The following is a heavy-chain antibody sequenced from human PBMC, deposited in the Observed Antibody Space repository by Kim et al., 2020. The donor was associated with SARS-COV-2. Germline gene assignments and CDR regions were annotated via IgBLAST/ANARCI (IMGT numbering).Heavy chain of an antibody. V-gene: IGHV5-10-1*01. CDR3: AIWGPRQPSAYYFDH. Sequence: GESLKISCKGSGYTYTSFWMTWVRQVPGKGLEWLGRIDPSDSYINYNPSFEGHVTISADRAIHTAYLQWDSLKASDTAIYYCAIWGPRQPSAYYFDHWGLGTLVTVSS. CDR1: GYTYTSFW. J-gene: IGHJ4*02. CDR2: IDPSDSYI. D-gene: IGHD3-16*01.